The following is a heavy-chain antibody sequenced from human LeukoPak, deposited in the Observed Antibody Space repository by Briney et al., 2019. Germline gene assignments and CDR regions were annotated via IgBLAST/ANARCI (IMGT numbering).Heavy chain of an antibody. CDR3: ARGGYTSSWEPPGGY. CDR1: GFTLRSYG. V-gene: IGHV3-33*08. J-gene: IGHJ4*02. D-gene: IGHD6-13*01. Sequence: GGSLRLSCAASGFTLRSYGMHWVRQAPGKVLERVALIWYDGSNKYYVDSVKGRFTISRDNSKDTLYLQMNSLKVEDTAVYYCARGGYTSSWEPPGGYWGQGTLVTVSS. CDR2: IWYDGSNK.